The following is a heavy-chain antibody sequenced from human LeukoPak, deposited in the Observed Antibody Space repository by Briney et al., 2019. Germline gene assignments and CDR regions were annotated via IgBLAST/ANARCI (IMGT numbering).Heavy chain of an antibody. Sequence: ASVKVSCKASGYTFTSYGISWVRQAPGQGLEWMGWISAYNGNTNYAQKLQGRVTMTTDISTSTAYMELRSLRSDDTAVYYCARDSHIVVVTASFYYYYYGMDVWGQGTTVTVSS. V-gene: IGHV1-18*01. J-gene: IGHJ6*02. CDR3: ARDSHIVVVTASFYYYYYGMDV. CDR2: ISAYNGNT. CDR1: GYTFTSYG. D-gene: IGHD2-21*02.